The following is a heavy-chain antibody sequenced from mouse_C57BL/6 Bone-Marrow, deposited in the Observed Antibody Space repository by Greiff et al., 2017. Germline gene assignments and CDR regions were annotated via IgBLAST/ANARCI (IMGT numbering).Heavy chain of an antibody. V-gene: IGHV5S21*01. CDR3: ARDRDGSSLAWFAY. D-gene: IGHD1-1*01. CDR1: GFTFSSYA. CDR2: ISSGGDYI. Sequence: DVHLVESGEGLVKPGGSLKLSCAASGFTFSSYAMSWVRQTPEKRLEWVAYISSGGDYIYYADTVKGRFTISRDNARNTLYLQMSSLKSEDTAMYYCARDRDGSSLAWFAYWGQGTLVTVSA. J-gene: IGHJ3*01.